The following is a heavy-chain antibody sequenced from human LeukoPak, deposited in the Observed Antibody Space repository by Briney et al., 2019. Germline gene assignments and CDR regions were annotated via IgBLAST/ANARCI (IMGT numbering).Heavy chain of an antibody. V-gene: IGHV3-48*03. D-gene: IGHD3-10*01. CDR2: ISSSGSTI. J-gene: IGHJ4*02. CDR3: ARSPNYKGYFDY. CDR1: GFTFSSYE. Sequence: GGSLRLSCAASGFTFSSYEMNWVRQAPGKGLEWVSYISSSGSTIYYADSVKGRFTISRDNAKNSLYLQMSSLRAEGTAVYYCARSPNYKGYFDYWGQGTLVTVSS.